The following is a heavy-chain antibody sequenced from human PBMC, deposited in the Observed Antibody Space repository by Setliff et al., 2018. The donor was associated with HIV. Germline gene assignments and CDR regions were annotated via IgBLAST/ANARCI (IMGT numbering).Heavy chain of an antibody. J-gene: IGHJ3*02. D-gene: IGHD2-2*01. CDR3: GRTLAYHAFDI. Sequence: SETLSLTCTVSGGSISSYYWSGIRQPAGKGLEWIGRIYTSGSTNYNPPLKSRVTMSVDATKNQFSLKLSSVTAADTAVYYCGRTLAYHAFDIWGQGTMVTVSS. CDR1: GGSISSYY. CDR2: IYTSGST. V-gene: IGHV4-4*07.